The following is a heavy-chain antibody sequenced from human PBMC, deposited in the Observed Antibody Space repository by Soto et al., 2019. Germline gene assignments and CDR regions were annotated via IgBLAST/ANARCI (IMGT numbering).Heavy chain of an antibody. Sequence: GGSVRLSCAVSGFTLSSHAMHWVRQAPGKGLEWVALILSDGSNKYYADSVKGRFTTSRDNSKNTMYLQMNSLSVEYTAVYYCARDDEGGSDCDLGYWGQGALVTV. CDR2: ILSDGSNK. J-gene: IGHJ4*02. CDR3: ARDDEGGSDCDLGY. V-gene: IGHV3-30-3*01. CDR1: GFTLSSHA. D-gene: IGHD1-26*01.